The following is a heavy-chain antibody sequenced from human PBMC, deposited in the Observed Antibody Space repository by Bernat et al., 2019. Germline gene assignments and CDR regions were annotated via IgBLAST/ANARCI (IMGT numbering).Heavy chain of an antibody. V-gene: IGHV4-39*01. CDR1: GGSISTGSYY. CDR2: IYYSGST. Sequence: QLQLQESGPGLVKPSETLSLTCTVSGGSISTGSYYWGWIRQPPGKGREWIGSIYYSGSTYYNPSLKSRVTITVDTSKKQFSLSLNSVTAADTAVYYCARLGSSSDAFDIWGQGTMVTVSS. J-gene: IGHJ3*02. D-gene: IGHD6-6*01. CDR3: ARLGSSSDAFDI.